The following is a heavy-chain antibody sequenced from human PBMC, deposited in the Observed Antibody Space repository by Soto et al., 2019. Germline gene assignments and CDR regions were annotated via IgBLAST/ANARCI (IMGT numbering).Heavy chain of an antibody. J-gene: IGHJ4*02. CDR2: IYYNGNT. V-gene: IGHV4-59*12. CDR1: GGSIGIYY. D-gene: IGHD2-8*01. CDR3: ARDNGYFDY. Sequence: SEPLSLTYTVSGGSIGIYYWNWIRQPPGKGLEWIGYIYYNGNTNYDTSLMSRVTMSVDTSKNQFSLKLRSMTAADTAVYYCARDNGYFDYWGQGALVT.